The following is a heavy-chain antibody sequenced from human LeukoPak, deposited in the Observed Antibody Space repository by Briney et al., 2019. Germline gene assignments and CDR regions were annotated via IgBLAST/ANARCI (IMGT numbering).Heavy chain of an antibody. CDR1: GYTFTSYA. D-gene: IGHD5-18*01. Sequence: ASVTVSCTASGYTFTSYAMHWVRQAPGQRLEWMGWINAGNGNTKYSQKFQGRVTITRDTSASTAYMELSSLRSEDTAVYYCARAPSGFTYGPGDHWGQGTLVTVSS. CDR2: INAGNGNT. CDR3: ARAPSGFTYGPGDH. J-gene: IGHJ4*02. V-gene: IGHV1-3*01.